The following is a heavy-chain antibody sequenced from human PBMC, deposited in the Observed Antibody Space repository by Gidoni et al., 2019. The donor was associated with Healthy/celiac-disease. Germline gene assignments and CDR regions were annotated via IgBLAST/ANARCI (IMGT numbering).Heavy chain of an antibody. CDR1: GGSFSGYY. V-gene: IGHV4-34*01. D-gene: IGHD1-26*01. CDR3: ARGRMGSYGGKFCYFDY. J-gene: IGHJ4*02. Sequence: QVQLQQWGAGLLKPSETLSLTCAVYGGSFSGYYWSWIRQPPGKGLEWIGEINHSGSTNYNPSLKSRVTISVDTSKNQFSLKLSSVTAADTAVYYCARGRMGSYGGKFCYFDYWGQGTLVTVSS. CDR2: INHSGST.